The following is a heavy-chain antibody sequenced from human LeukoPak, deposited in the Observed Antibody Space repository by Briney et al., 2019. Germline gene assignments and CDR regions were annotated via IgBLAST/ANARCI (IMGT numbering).Heavy chain of an antibody. CDR3: ASFPPAGYYYYMDV. V-gene: IGHV4-34*01. D-gene: IGHD3-10*01. Sequence: SETLSLTCAVYGGSFSGYYWSWIRQPPGKGLEWIGEINHSGSTNYNPSLKSRVTISVDTSKNQFSLKLNSVTAADTAVYYCASFPPAGYYYYMDVWGKGTTVTISS. CDR2: INHSGST. J-gene: IGHJ6*03. CDR1: GGSFSGYY.